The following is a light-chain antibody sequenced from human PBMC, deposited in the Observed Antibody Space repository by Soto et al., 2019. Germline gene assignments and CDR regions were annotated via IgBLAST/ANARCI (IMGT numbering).Light chain of an antibody. CDR1: QSISTY. Sequence: IQLTQSPSSLSASVGDRITITCRASQSISTYLNWYQQKPGKAPKVLIYAASTLQSGVPSRFSGSGSGTDFTLTISSLQPEDFATYYCQQTYSTPPETFGQGTKVDIK. J-gene: IGKJ1*01. CDR3: QQTYSTPPET. CDR2: AAS. V-gene: IGKV1-39*01.